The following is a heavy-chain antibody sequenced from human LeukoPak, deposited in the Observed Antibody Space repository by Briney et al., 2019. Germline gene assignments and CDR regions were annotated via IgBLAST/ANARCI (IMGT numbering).Heavy chain of an antibody. D-gene: IGHD6-19*01. CDR2: IYYSGST. CDR3: ARVGSGWYHIPL. Sequence: SETLSLTCTVSGGSISSYYWSWIRQPPGKGLEWIGYIYYSGSTNYNPSLKSRVTISVDTSKNQFSLKLSSVTAADTAVYYCARVGSGWYHIPLWGQGTLVTVSS. CDR1: GGSISSYY. J-gene: IGHJ4*02. V-gene: IGHV4-59*01.